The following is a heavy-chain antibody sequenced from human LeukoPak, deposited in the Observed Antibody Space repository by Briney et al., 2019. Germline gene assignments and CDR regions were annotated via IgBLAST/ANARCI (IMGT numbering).Heavy chain of an antibody. J-gene: IGHJ1*01. CDR2: ISGSGGST. D-gene: IGHD2-15*01. CDR3: AKGIVVVVAATPEYFQH. CDR1: GFTFSSYA. Sequence: GGSLRLSCAASGFTFSSYATSWVRQAPGKGLEWVSAISGSGGSTYYADSVKGRFTISRDNSKNTLYLQMNSLRAEDTAVYYCAKGIVVVVAATPEYFQHWGQGTLVTVSS. V-gene: IGHV3-23*01.